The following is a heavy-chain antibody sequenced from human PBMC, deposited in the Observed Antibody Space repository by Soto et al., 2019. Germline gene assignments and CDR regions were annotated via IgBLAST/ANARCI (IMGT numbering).Heavy chain of an antibody. J-gene: IGHJ6*02. CDR2: IYSSGAT. D-gene: IGHD5-18*01. CDR3: ARVDTYDYYYAMDV. V-gene: IGHV3-53*02. Sequence: EVQLVETGGGLIQPGGSLSLSCAASGFTVTSNYMNWVRQPPGKGLEWVSIIYSSGATYYADSVKGRFTISRDKSKNTLYLQMRNLRVEDTAIYYCARVDTYDYYYAMDVWGQGTTVTVSS. CDR1: GFTVTSNY.